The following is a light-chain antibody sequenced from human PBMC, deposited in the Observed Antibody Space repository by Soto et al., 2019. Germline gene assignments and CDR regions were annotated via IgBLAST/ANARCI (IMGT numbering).Light chain of an antibody. CDR2: AAS. CDR3: QQSFSTPPT. J-gene: IGKJ1*01. CDR1: QSISSY. V-gene: IGKV1-39*01. Sequence: DIQMTQSHSCLAASVGDRFTITCRASQSISSYLKWYQQKPGKAPKLLIYAASSLQSGVPSRFSGSGSGTDFTLTISSLQPEDFASYYCQQSFSTPPTFGQGTKVDI.